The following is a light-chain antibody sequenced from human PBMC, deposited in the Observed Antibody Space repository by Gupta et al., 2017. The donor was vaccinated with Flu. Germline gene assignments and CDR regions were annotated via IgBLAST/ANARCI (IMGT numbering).Light chain of an antibody. V-gene: IGKV1-5*03. CDR1: QSISSW. J-gene: IGKJ1*01. Sequence: VGDRVTITCRASQSISSWLAWYQQKPGKAPKLLIYKASSLESGVPSRFSGSGSGTEFTLTISSLQPDDFATYYCQQYNSFRTFGQGTKVEIK. CDR2: KAS. CDR3: QQYNSFRT.